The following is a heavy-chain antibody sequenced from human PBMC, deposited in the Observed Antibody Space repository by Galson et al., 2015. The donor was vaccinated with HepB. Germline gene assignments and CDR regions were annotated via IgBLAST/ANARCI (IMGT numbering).Heavy chain of an antibody. V-gene: IGHV3-48*02. CDR1: GFIFSNYG. Sequence: SLRLSCATSGFIFSNYGMNWVRQAPGKGLEWISYISSTSSTIYYADSVKGRFIISRDNAKNSLYLQMNSLRDDDTALYYCARKNDALDIWGQGTMVTVSS. J-gene: IGHJ3*02. CDR3: ARKNDALDI. CDR2: ISSTSSTI.